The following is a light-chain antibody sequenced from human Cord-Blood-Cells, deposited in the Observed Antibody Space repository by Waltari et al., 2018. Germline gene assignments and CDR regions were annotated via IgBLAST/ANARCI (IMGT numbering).Light chain of an antibody. V-gene: IGLV2-14*03. CDR1: SSDVGGYNY. J-gene: IGLJ2*01. CDR3: SSYTSSSTLV. Sequence: QSALTQPASVSGSPGQSLTISCTVTSSDVGGYNYFSWYQHHPGKAPKLMIYDVSNRPSGVSNRFSGSKSGNTASLTISGLQAEDEADYYCSSYTSSSTLVFGGGTKLTVL. CDR2: DVS.